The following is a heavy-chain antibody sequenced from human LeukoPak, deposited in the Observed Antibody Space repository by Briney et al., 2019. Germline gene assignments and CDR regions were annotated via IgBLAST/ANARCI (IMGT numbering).Heavy chain of an antibody. J-gene: IGHJ3*02. Sequence: PSETLSLTCAVYGGSLSGSYWSWIRQPPGKGLEWIGEINHSGSTNYNPSLKSRVTISVDTSKNQFSLKLSSVTAADTAVYYCARDEKLNAFDIWGQGTMVTVSS. CDR3: ARDEKLNAFDI. CDR2: INHSGST. CDR1: GGSLSGSY. D-gene: IGHD6-6*01. V-gene: IGHV4-34*01.